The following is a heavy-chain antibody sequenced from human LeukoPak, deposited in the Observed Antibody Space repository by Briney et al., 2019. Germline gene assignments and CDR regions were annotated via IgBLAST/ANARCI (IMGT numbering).Heavy chain of an antibody. CDR3: ARDRWDYDILTGPYYFDY. J-gene: IGHJ4*02. CDR2: IIPIFGIA. Sequence: SVKVSCKASGGTFSSYAISWVRQAPGQGLEWMGGIIPIFGIANYAQKFQGRVTITADKSTSTAYMELSSLRSEDTAVYYCARDRWDYDILTGPYYFDYWGQGTLVTVSS. D-gene: IGHD3-9*01. CDR1: GGTFSSYA. V-gene: IGHV1-69*17.